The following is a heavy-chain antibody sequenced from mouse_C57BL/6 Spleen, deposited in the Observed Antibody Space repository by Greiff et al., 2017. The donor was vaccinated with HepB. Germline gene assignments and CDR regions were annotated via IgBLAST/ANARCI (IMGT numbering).Heavy chain of an antibody. CDR3: APFRQGGYYYAMDY. J-gene: IGHJ4*01. CDR2: IDPSDSYT. Sequence: QVQLQQPGAELVKPGASVKLSCKASGYTFTSYWMQWVKQRPGQGLEWIGEIDPSDSYTNYNHKFKGKATLTVDTSSSTAYMQLSSLTSEDSADYYCAPFRQGGYYYAMDYWGQGTSVTVSS. CDR1: GYTFTSYW. V-gene: IGHV1-50*01. D-gene: IGHD3-2*01.